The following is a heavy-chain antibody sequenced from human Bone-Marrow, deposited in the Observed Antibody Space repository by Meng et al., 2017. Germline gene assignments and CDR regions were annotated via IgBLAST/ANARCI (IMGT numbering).Heavy chain of an antibody. V-gene: IGHV7-4-1*02. J-gene: IGHJ5*02. CDR1: GYTFTRYS. Sequence: QVQLVQSGSELKKPGASVKISCKASGYTFTRYSINWVRQAPGQGLEWIGWITTNTRNPTYAQGFTGRFVFSLDTSVSTAYLQINSLKAEDTALYYCARDPGTTGTGFDTWGQGTLVTVSS. CDR3: ARDPGTTGTGFDT. D-gene: IGHD1-1*01. CDR2: ITTNTRNP.